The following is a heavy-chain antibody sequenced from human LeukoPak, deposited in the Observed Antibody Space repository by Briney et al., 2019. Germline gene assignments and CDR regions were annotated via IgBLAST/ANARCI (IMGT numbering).Heavy chain of an antibody. CDR3: ARDGPGYSFDS. V-gene: IGHV3-48*03. Sequence: GGSLRLSCAASGFSFISYEMNWVRQAPGKGLEWVSCISTSGNTIYYADSVKGRFTVSRDNARNSLLLQLNSLRAEDTAVYYCARDGPGYSFDSWGQGTLVTVSS. CDR1: GFSFISYE. J-gene: IGHJ4*02. D-gene: IGHD5-18*01. CDR2: ISTSGNTI.